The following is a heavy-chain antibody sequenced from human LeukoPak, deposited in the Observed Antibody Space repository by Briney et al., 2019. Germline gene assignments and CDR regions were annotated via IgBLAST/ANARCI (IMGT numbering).Heavy chain of an antibody. D-gene: IGHD1-26*01. J-gene: IGHJ4*02. CDR3: ARDRWELPDFDY. CDR2: IRYDGSNK. V-gene: IGHV3-30*02. CDR1: GFTFSSYG. Sequence: GGSLRLSCAASGFTFSSYGMHWVRQAPGKGLEWVAFIRYDGSNKYYADSVKGRFTISRDNAKNTLYLQMNSLRAEDTAVYYCARDRWELPDFDYWGQGTLVTVSS.